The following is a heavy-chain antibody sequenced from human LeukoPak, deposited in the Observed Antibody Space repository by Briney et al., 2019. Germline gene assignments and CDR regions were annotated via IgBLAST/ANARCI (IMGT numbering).Heavy chain of an antibody. D-gene: IGHD3-3*01. J-gene: IGHJ4*02. CDR3: AKDFVFFYFDY. V-gene: IGHV3-23*01. CDR1: GFTFSSYA. Sequence: GGSLRLSCTASGFTFSSYAMSWVRQAPGKGLEWVSAISGSGGSTYYADSVKGRFTISRDNSKNTLYLQMNNLRAEDTAVYYCAKDFVFFYFDYWGQGTLVTVSS. CDR2: ISGSGGST.